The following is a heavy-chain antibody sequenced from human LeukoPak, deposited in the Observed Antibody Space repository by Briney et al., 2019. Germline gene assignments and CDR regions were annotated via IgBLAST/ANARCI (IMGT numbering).Heavy chain of an antibody. J-gene: IGHJ3*02. CDR1: GFSFSNCS. D-gene: IGHD4-23*01. CDR3: AGDYEGNLAFDI. Sequence: MPGGSLRLSRAASGFSFSNCSMNWVRQAPGKGLEWVSSISSSSTYIYYAASLEGRFTISRDNVRNSLYLQMDSLRAEDTAVYYCAGDYEGNLAFDIWGQGTMVTVSS. CDR2: ISSSSTYI. V-gene: IGHV3-21*01.